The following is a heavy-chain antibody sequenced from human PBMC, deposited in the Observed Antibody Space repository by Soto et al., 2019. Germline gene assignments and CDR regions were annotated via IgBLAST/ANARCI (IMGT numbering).Heavy chain of an antibody. J-gene: IGHJ4*02. D-gene: IGHD2-21*01. CDR2: IRSKNYGGTT. CDR3: VRGRYSPPNYFAY. V-gene: IGHV3-49*03. Sequence: PGGSLRLSCTASGFTFGDYAMSWLRQAPGKGLEWVGFIRSKNYGGTTEYAASVKGRFTISRDDSKSIVYLQMNSLKTEETAIKYCVRGRYSPPNYFAYGGQEPLAPASS. CDR1: GFTFGDYA.